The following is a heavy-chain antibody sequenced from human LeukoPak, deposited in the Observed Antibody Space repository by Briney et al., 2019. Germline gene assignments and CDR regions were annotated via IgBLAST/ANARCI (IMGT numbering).Heavy chain of an antibody. V-gene: IGHV3-30*03. D-gene: IGHD3-16*01. J-gene: IGHJ6*03. CDR1: GFTFSSYG. CDR2: IGYDGSNK. CDR3: ATANYDYVWGSSYYYYYYMDV. Sequence: GGSLRLSCAAPGFTFSSYGMHWVRQAPGKGLEWVGVIGYDGSNKYYADSVKGQFTISRDNSKNTLYLQMNSLRSEDTAVYYCATANYDYVWGSSYYYYYYMDVWGKGTTVTVSS.